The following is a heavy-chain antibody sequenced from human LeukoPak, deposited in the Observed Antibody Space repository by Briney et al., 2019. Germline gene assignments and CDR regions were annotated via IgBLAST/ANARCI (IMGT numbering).Heavy chain of an antibody. D-gene: IGHD2-15*01. Sequence: GASVKVACKASGYTFTSYGINWVRQAPGQGLEWMGWISAYNGNKNYAQKLQGRVTMTTDTSTSTAYMELRSLRSDDTAVYYCASCGSCYSDYYYYYGMDVWGQGTTVTVSS. CDR3: ASCGSCYSDYYYYYGMDV. J-gene: IGHJ6*02. CDR2: ISAYNGNK. V-gene: IGHV1-18*01. CDR1: GYTFTSYG.